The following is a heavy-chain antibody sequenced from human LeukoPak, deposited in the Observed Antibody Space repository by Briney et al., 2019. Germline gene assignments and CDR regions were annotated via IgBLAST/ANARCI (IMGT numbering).Heavy chain of an antibody. Sequence: PGGSLRLSCAASGCTFSTYSMSWVRQAPGKGLDWVASINQDGSAEYYLDCVRGRFTISRDNAKNSLYLQVNSLTVDDTAVYYCVRLFGGVTTFDYWGQGTLVTVSS. CDR2: INQDGSAE. D-gene: IGHD4-17*01. CDR3: VRLFGGVTTFDY. CDR1: GCTFSTYS. J-gene: IGHJ4*02. V-gene: IGHV3-7*01.